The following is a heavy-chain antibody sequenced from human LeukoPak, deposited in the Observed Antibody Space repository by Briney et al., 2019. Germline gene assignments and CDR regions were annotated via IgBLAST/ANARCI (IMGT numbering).Heavy chain of an antibody. CDR3: TTGPYDY. Sequence: GGSLRLSCAASGFTFSNAWMNWVRQAPGKGLEWVGRIKSKTDDGTAESAAPVKGRFTISRDDSKNTLYLQMNSLKTEDTAVYYCTTGPYDYWGQGTLVTVSS. CDR2: IKSKTDDGTA. V-gene: IGHV3-15*01. CDR1: GFTFSNAW. J-gene: IGHJ4*02.